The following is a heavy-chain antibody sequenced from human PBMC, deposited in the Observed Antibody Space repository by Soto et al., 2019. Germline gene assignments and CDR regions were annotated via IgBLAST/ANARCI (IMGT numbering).Heavy chain of an antibody. J-gene: IGHJ6*03. CDR1: GFTFTSSA. D-gene: IGHD3-9*01. CDR2: IVVGSGNT. CDR3: AAGREILTGDYGLYYYYYMDG. V-gene: IGHV1-58*02. Sequence: GASVKVSCKASGFTFTSSAMQWGRQARGQRLEWIGWIVVGSGNTNYAQKFQERVTITRDMSTSTAYMELSSLRSEDTAVYYCAAGREILTGDYGLYYYYYMDGWGKGTTVTVSS.